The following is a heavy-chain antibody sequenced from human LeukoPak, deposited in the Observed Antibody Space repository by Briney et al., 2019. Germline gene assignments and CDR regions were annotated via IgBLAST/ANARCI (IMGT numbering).Heavy chain of an antibody. CDR1: GFTFSSYS. D-gene: IGHD3-9*01. J-gene: IGHJ3*02. V-gene: IGHV3-21*01. CDR2: ISSSSSYI. Sequence: GGSLRLSCAASGFTFSSYSMNWVRQAPGNGLEWVSSISSSSSYIYYADSVKGRFTISRDNAKNSLYLQMNSLRAEDTAVYYCARDRVDYDILTGPDAFDIWGQGTMVTVSS. CDR3: ARDRVDYDILTGPDAFDI.